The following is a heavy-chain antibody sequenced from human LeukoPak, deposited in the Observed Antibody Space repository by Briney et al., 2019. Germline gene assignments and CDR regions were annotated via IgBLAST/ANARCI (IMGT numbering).Heavy chain of an antibody. Sequence: ASVKVSCKASGYTFTSYDINWVRQATGQGLEWMGWMNPNSGDTGYAQKFQGRVTMTRNTSISTAYMELSSLRSEDTAVYYCASQPGGTNYGDYRSYYYYYGMDVWGQGTTVTVSS. CDR3: ASQPGGTNYGDYRSYYYYYGMDV. D-gene: IGHD4-17*01. CDR1: GYTFTSYD. V-gene: IGHV1-8*01. CDR2: MNPNSGDT. J-gene: IGHJ6*02.